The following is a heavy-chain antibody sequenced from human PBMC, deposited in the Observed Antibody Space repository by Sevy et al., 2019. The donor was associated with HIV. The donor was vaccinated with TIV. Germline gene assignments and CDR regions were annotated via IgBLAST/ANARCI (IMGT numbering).Heavy chain of an antibody. J-gene: IGHJ4*02. V-gene: IGHV3-30*14. Sequence: GGSLRLSCAASGFTFSSYTMHWVRQAPGKGQEWVAFISYDGSRKYYADSVKGRFTNSRDNSKNTLYLQMNNLRAEDTAVFYCARDLALSGSYSWLAYWGQGTLVTVSS. CDR2: ISYDGSRK. CDR1: GFTFSSYT. CDR3: ARDLALSGSYSWLAY. D-gene: IGHD1-26*01.